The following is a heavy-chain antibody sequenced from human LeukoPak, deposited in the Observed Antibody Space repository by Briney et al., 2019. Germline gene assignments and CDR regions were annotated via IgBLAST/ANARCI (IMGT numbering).Heavy chain of an antibody. CDR2: INPNSGGT. Sequence: EASVKVSCKASGYTFTGYYMHWVRQAPGQGLEWMGRINPNSGGTNYAQKFQGRVTMTRDTSISTAYMELSRLRSDDTAVYYCARGWVQIGSHYYYYMDVWGKGTTVTVSS. V-gene: IGHV1-2*06. J-gene: IGHJ6*03. D-gene: IGHD3-16*01. CDR3: ARGWVQIGSHYYYYMDV. CDR1: GYTFTGYY.